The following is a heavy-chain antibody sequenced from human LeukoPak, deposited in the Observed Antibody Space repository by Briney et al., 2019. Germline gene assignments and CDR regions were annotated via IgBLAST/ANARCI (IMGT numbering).Heavy chain of an antibody. J-gene: IGHJ4*02. Sequence: ASVEVSCKASGYTFTSYGISWVRQAPGQGLEWMGWISAYNGNTNYAQKLQGRVTMTTDTSTSTAYMELRSLRSDDTAVYYCASTDGSRYYFDYWGQGTLVTVSS. CDR1: GYTFTSYG. CDR2: ISAYNGNT. CDR3: ASTDGSRYYFDY. V-gene: IGHV1-18*01. D-gene: IGHD3-10*01.